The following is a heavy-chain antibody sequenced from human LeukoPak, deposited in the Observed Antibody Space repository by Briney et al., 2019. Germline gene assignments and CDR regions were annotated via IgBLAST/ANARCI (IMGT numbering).Heavy chain of an antibody. Sequence: ASVTVSCTASGGTFSSYAISWVRQAPGQGLEWMGGIIPIFGTANYAQKFQGRVTITADESTSTAYMELSSLRSEDTAVYYCARDRDWAGYSYGFYYWGQGTLVTVSS. J-gene: IGHJ4*02. CDR2: IIPIFGTA. CDR3: ARDRDWAGYSYGFYY. CDR1: GGTFSSYA. D-gene: IGHD5-18*01. V-gene: IGHV1-69*13.